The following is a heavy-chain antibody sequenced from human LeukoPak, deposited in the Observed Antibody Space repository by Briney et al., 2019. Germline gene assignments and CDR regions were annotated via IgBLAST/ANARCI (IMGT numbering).Heavy chain of an antibody. CDR2: ITYDVTNK. V-gene: IGHV3-30-3*01. D-gene: IGHD6-13*01. Sequence: GGSLRLSCAASGFTFSSYAMHWVRQAPGKGLEWVAGITYDVTNKYYADSVKGRFTISRDNSKNTLYLQMNSLRAEDTAVYYCAKDHSSSWLDYWGQGTLVTVSS. CDR3: AKDHSSSWLDY. J-gene: IGHJ4*02. CDR1: GFTFSSYA.